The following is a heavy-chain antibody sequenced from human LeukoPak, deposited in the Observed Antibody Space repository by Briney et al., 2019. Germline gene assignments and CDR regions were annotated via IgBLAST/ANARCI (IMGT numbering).Heavy chain of an antibody. J-gene: IGHJ4*02. D-gene: IGHD6-19*01. CDR1: GFTFSSYA. Sequence: GGSLRLSCAASGFTFSSYALHWVRQAPGKGLEWVAVIWYDGSNKYYADSVKGRFTISRDHSKNTLYLQMKSLRAEDTAVYYCARELEIAVAGTLGYWGQGTLVTVSS. CDR3: ARELEIAVAGTLGY. V-gene: IGHV3-33*01. CDR2: IWYDGSNK.